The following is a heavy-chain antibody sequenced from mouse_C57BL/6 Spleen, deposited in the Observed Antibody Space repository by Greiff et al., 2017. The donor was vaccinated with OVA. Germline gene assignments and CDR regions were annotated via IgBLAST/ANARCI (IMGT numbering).Heavy chain of an antibody. D-gene: IGHD1-1*01. J-gene: IGHJ2*01. CDR3: ARGYYGSSCFDY. Sequence: VQLQQSGPELVKPGASVKISCKASGYAFSSSWMNWVKQRPGKGLEWIGRIYPGDGDTNYNVKFKGKATLTADKSSSTAYMQLSSLTSEDSAVYFCARGYYGSSCFDYWGQGTTLTVSS. CDR1: GYAFSSSW. CDR2: IYPGDGDT. V-gene: IGHV1-82*01.